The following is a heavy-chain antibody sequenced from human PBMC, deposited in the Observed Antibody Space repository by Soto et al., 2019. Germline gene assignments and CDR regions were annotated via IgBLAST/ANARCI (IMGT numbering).Heavy chain of an antibody. CDR3: ASSSGWWHLDV. J-gene: IGHJ6*02. V-gene: IGHV4-4*02. Sequence: QVQLQESGPGLVKPSETLSLTCGVSGDSINNGFCWTWVRQPPGQGLEWIGEKHHSGSTNYNLSLKRRVSISLDKSKNQFSLNLSSVTAADTAVYSCASSSGWWHLDVWGQGTTVTVSS. D-gene: IGHD6-19*01. CDR2: KHHSGST. CDR1: GDSINNGFC.